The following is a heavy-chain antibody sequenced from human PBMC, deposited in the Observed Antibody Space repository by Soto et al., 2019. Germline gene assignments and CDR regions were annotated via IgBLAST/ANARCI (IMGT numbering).Heavy chain of an antibody. CDR3: AKDPRGRYYYDSSGYSTFDY. Sequence: EVQLLESGGGLVQPGGSLRLSCAASGFTFSSYAMSWVRQAPGKGLEWVSAISGSGGSTYYADSVKGRFTISRDNSNNTLYLQMNSLRAEDTAVYYCAKDPRGRYYYDSSGYSTFDYWGQGTLVTVSS. V-gene: IGHV3-23*01. D-gene: IGHD3-22*01. J-gene: IGHJ4*02. CDR2: ISGSGGST. CDR1: GFTFSSYA.